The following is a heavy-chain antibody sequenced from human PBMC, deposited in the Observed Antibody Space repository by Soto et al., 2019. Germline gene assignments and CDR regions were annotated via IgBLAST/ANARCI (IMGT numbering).Heavy chain of an antibody. Sequence: QMQLQESGPRLVKPSETLSLTCAVSSASISSEQRWSWVRQPPGKGLEWIGEIHHSGSTNNNPSLKSRVTXSXXKSKNQFSLNLSSVTAADTAVYYCARSFGWYAIDQWGQGTLVTVSS. CDR3: ARSFGWYAIDQ. J-gene: IGHJ4*02. D-gene: IGHD6-19*01. V-gene: IGHV4-4*02. CDR2: IHHSGST. CDR1: SASISSEQR.